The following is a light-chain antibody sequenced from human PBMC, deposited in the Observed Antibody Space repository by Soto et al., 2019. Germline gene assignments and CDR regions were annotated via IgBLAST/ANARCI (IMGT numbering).Light chain of an antibody. CDR1: SSNIGAGYD. Sequence: QSVLTQPPSVSGAPGQRVTISCTESSSNIGAGYDVHWYQQLPGTAPKLLIYGNSNRPSGVPDRFSGSKSGTSASLVITGVQAEDEADYYCQSYDSSLSGWVFGGGTKLTVL. J-gene: IGLJ3*02. CDR2: GNS. CDR3: QSYDSSLSGWV. V-gene: IGLV1-40*01.